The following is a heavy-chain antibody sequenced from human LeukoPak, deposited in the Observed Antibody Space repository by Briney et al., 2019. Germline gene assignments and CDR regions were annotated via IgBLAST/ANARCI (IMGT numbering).Heavy chain of an antibody. V-gene: IGHV4-4*07. CDR1: GGSISSYY. J-gene: IGHJ3*02. CDR3: ARDHTNYGNDAFDI. CDR2: IYTSGST. Sequence: SETLSLTCTDSGGSISSYYWSWIRQPAGKGLEWIGRIYTSGSTNYNPSLKSRVTMSVDTSKNQFSLKLSSVTAADTAVYYCARDHTNYGNDAFDIWGQGTMVTVSS. D-gene: IGHD4-17*01.